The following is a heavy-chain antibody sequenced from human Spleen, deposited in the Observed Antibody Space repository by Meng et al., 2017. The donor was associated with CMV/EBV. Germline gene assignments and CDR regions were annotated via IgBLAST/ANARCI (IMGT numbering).Heavy chain of an antibody. D-gene: IGHD3-10*01. CDR1: WVSPSTGWVG. Sequence: LKGLCASLVKPTQALPPTFPFSWVSPSTGWVGVGWIRYPPGKALEWLALIYWDDDKRYSPSLKSRLTITKDTSKNQVVLTMTNMDPVDTATYYCAHTSMVRGVILNLFDYWGQGTLVTVSS. CDR3: AHTSMVRGVILNLFDY. J-gene: IGHJ4*02. V-gene: IGHV2-5*02. CDR2: IYWDDDK.